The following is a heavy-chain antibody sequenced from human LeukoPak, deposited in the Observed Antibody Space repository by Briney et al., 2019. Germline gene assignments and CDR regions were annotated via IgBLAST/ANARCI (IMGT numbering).Heavy chain of an antibody. V-gene: IGHV3-23*01. CDR2: ITGGGSGI. D-gene: IGHD3-9*01. CDR1: GFTFSNYA. J-gene: IGHJ4*02. Sequence: GGSLRLSCAASGFTFSNYAMSWFRQAPGKGLEWASAITGGGSGIYYADSMKSRFTISRDNSKNTLYLQINSLRAEDTAVYYCAKWGDYDVLTGYYVSDYWGQGTLVTVSS. CDR3: AKWGDYDVLTGYYVSDY.